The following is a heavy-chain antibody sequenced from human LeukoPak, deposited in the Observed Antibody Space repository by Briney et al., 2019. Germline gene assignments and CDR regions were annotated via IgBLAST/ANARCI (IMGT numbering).Heavy chain of an antibody. J-gene: IGHJ4*02. CDR3: ARAYSCCYPYFDY. Sequence: SETLSLTCTVSGGSISSSSYYWGWIRQPPGKGLECIGYIYYSGSTNYNPSLKSRVTISVDTSKNQFSLKLSSVTAADTAVYYCARAYSCCYPYFDYWGQGTLVTV. V-gene: IGHV4-61*05. D-gene: IGHD2-2*01. CDR1: GGSISSSSYY. CDR2: IYYSGST.